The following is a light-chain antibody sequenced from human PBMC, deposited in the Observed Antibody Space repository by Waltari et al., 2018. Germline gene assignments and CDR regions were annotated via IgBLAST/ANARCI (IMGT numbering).Light chain of an antibody. CDR1: PGVLSSTNKKDN. CDR3: QQYHSFPYT. CDR2: WAS. Sequence: DIVMTQSPDSLAVSLGERATINCKSGPGVLSSTNKKDNLAWYQQKPGQPPKLLFYWASTRESGVPDRFSGSGSGTDFTLTISSLQAEDVAVYYCQQYHSFPYTFGQGTKLEIK. J-gene: IGKJ2*01. V-gene: IGKV4-1*01.